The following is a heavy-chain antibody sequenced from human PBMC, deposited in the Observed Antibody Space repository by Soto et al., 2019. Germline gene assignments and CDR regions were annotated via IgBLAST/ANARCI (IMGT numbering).Heavy chain of an antibody. CDR2: ISTSGSTT. V-gene: IGHV3-23*01. Sequence: EVHLLASGGGLVQPGGSLRLSCAASGFTFANYAMSWVRQAPGKGLEWVSAISTSGSTTYYADSVKGRFTISRDNSKNTLYLQMNSLRAEDTAVYYCARDLPPFCSNGICFADYWGQGTLVTVSS. CDR1: GFTFANYA. D-gene: IGHD2-8*01. J-gene: IGHJ4*02. CDR3: ARDLPPFCSNGICFADY.